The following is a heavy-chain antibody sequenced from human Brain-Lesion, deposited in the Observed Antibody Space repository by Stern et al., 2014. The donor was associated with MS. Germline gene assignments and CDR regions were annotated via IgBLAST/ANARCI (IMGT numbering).Heavy chain of an antibody. Sequence: VQLVQSGAEVKKPGASVKVSCKASGYTFIRYAMQWVRQAPGQRLEWMGRINGVYDKTKYSHKFQGRVTITRDSSANPVYMELSNLRSEDTAVYYCARDDHRDSSGHYAPFDYWGQGTRVTVSS. J-gene: IGHJ4*02. D-gene: IGHD3-22*01. V-gene: IGHV1-3*01. CDR2: INGVYDKT. CDR1: GYTFIRYA. CDR3: ARDDHRDSSGHYAPFDY.